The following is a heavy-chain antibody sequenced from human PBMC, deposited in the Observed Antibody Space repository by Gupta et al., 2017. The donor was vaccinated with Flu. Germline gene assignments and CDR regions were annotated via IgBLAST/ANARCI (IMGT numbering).Heavy chain of an antibody. V-gene: IGHV1-24*01. J-gene: IGHJ4*02. CDR3: ATDLRLLTFDGRGSSLRY. D-gene: IGHD2-21*01. CDR2: FDPEDVET. CDR1: GYPLPQLS. Sequence: HVQLVPSGAAVQQPGASVKVSCTVSGYPLPQLSMHYLRPAPGKGLEWMGGFDPEDVETVYAQTFQGRVTMTEETSIDTAYMELSSLRSEDTAVCYCATDLRLLTFDGRGSSLRYWGQGTLVTVSS.